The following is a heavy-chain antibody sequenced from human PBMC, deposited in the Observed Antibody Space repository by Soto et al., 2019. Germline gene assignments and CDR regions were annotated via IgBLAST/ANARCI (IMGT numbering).Heavy chain of an antibody. CDR3: ARGKVLRYFDWSEAHAFDI. CDR2: IYSGGST. CDR1: GFPLRSNY. J-gene: IGHJ3*02. Sequence: GGALGLSCAASGFPLRSNYMSWGPPAPGKGLEWVSVIYSGGSTYYADSVKGRFTISRDNSKNTLYLQMNSLRAEDTAVYYCARGKVLRYFDWSEAHAFDILGQGTMVTVSS. D-gene: IGHD3-9*01. V-gene: IGHV3-53*01.